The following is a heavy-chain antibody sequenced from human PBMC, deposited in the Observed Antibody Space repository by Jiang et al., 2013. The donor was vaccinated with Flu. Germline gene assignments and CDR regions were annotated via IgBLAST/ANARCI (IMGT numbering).Heavy chain of an antibody. CDR3: ARHGLPPYCSSTSCYAGQYHYYYYGM. V-gene: IGHV5-51*01. CDR2: IYPGDSDT. CDR1: GYSFTSYW. D-gene: IGHD2-2*01. Sequence: GAEVKKPGESLKISCKGSGYSFTSYWIGWVRQMPGKGLEWMGIIYPGDSDTRYSPSFQGQVTISADKSISTAYLQWSSLKASDTAMYYCARHGLPPYCSSTSCYAGQYHYYYYGM. J-gene: IGHJ6*01.